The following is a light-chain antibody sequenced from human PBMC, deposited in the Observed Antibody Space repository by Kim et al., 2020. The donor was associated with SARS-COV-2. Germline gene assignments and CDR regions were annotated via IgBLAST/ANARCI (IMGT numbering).Light chain of an antibody. Sequence: ASVGDRVTITVRASQSISTNLNWYQQKSGKAPKLLIYAASSLQGGDPSRFSGSGSGTDFTLTISSLQPEDSATYYCQQSNSTPLTFGGGTRVDIK. V-gene: IGKV1-39*01. CDR3: QQSNSTPLT. CDR2: AAS. J-gene: IGKJ4*01. CDR1: QSISTN.